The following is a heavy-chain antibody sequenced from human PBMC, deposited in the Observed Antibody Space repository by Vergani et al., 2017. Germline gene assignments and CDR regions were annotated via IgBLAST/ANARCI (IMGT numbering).Heavy chain of an antibody. CDR1: GFTFSSYA. CDR2: ISGSGGST. D-gene: IGHD6-19*01. CDR3: ANTGYSRGWYGGGMDV. V-gene: IGHV3-23*01. J-gene: IGHJ6*02. Sequence: EVQLLESGGGLVQPGGSLRLSCAASGFTFSSYAMSWVRQAPGKGLEWVSGISGSGGSTYYADPVKGRFTISRDNSKNTLYLQMNSLRAGDTAVYYCANTGYSRGWYGGGMDVWGQGTTVTVSS.